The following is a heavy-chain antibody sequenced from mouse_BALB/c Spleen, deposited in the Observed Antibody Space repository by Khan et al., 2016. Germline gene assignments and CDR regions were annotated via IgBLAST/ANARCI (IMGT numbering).Heavy chain of an antibody. CDR3: AEDYYGSSWFAY. J-gene: IGHJ3*01. Sequence: QIQLVQSGPGLKKPGETVKISCTASGYTFTNYGTNWVKQAPGKGLKWMGWINTNTGELTYAEEFKGRFAFSLETSTSTAFLQINNLKNDATATYFYAEDYYGSSWFAYWGQGTLVTVSA. CDR2: INTNTGEL. CDR1: GYTFTNYG. V-gene: IGHV9-3*02. D-gene: IGHD1-1*01.